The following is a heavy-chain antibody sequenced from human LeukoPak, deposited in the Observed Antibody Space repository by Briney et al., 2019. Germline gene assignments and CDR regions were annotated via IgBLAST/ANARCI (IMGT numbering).Heavy chain of an antibody. J-gene: IGHJ4*02. D-gene: IGHD3-10*01. CDR3: ARGRPRLTYYYGSGSYLDY. CDR2: TYYRSKWYN. CDR1: GDSVSSNSAA. V-gene: IGHV6-1*01. Sequence: SGPGLVKPSQTLSLTCAISGDSVSSNSAAWNWIRQSPSRGLEWLGRTYYRSKWYNDYAVSVKSRITINPDTSKIQFSLQLNSVTPEDTAVYYCARGRPRLTYYYGSGSYLDYWGQGTLVTVSS.